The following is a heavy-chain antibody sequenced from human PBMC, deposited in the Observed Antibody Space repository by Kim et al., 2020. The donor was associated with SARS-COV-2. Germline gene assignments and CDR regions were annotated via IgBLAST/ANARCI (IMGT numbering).Heavy chain of an antibody. D-gene: IGHD2-15*01. CDR3: TRDNPPSKAVP. CDR1: GFAFSSFW. J-gene: IGHJ5*02. V-gene: IGHV3-74*01. CDR2: IKSDGSTT. Sequence: GGSLRLSCAASGFAFSSFWMHWVRQAPGKGLVWVSGIKSDGSTTNYADSVRGRFTISRDNAKNTLYLQMSSLRVEDTAVYYCTRDNPPSKAVPWGQGTLVTVSS.